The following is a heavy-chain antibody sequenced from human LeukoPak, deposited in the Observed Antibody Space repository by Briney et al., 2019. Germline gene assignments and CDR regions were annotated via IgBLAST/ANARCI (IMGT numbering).Heavy chain of an antibody. CDR2: IIPIFGTA. CDR3: TRSTHCSSTSCYLDY. D-gene: IGHD2-2*01. J-gene: IGHJ4*02. V-gene: IGHV1-69*13. Sequence: GASVKVSCKASGYTFTSYDINWVRQAPGQGLEWMGGIIPIFGTANYAQKFQGRVTITADESTGTAYMELSSLRSEDTAVYYCTRSTHCSSTSCYLDYWGQGTLVTVSS. CDR1: GYTFTSYD.